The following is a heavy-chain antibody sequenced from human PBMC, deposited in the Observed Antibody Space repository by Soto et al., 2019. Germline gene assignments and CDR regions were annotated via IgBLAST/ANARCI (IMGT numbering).Heavy chain of an antibody. Sequence: GGSLRLSCAASGFTFSSYGMHWVRQAPGKGLEWVAVISYDGSNKYYADSVKGRFTISRDNSKNTLYLQMNSLRAEDTAVYYCATNPQEYDYWGKGTLVTVSS. CDR1: GFTFSSYG. V-gene: IGHV3-30*03. J-gene: IGHJ4*02. D-gene: IGHD2-2*01. CDR2: ISYDGSNK. CDR3: ATNPQEYDY.